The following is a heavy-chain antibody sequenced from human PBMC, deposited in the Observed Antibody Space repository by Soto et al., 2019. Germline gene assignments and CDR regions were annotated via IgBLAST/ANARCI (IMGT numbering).Heavy chain of an antibody. CDR3: AKDTGRGGGSVFDY. CDR1: GFIFSNYA. D-gene: IGHD2-15*01. J-gene: IGHJ4*02. CDR2: ISGSGADT. Sequence: LRLSCAPSGFIFSNYAMSWVRQARGKGLEWVSAISGSGADTYYTESVKGRFTISRGNFKNTLYLQMNSLRAEDTAVYYCAKDTGRGGGSVFDYWGQGTLVTVSS. V-gene: IGHV3-23*01.